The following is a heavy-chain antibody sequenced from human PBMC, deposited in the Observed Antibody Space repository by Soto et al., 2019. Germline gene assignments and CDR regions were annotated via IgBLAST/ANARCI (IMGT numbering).Heavy chain of an antibody. CDR3: AREKDHIAARPFNYYYYGMDG. V-gene: IGHV1-69*13. CDR2: IIPIFGTA. J-gene: IGHJ6*02. D-gene: IGHD6-6*01. CDR1: GGTFSSYA. Sequence: ASVKVSCKASGGTFSSYAISWVRQAPGQGLEWMGGIIPIFGTANYAQKFQGRVTITADESTSTAYMELSSLRSEDTAVYYCAREKDHIAARPFNYYYYGMDGWGQGTTVTVSS.